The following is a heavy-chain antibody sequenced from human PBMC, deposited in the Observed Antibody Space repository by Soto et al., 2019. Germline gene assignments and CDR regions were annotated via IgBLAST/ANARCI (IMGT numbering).Heavy chain of an antibody. V-gene: IGHV3-66*01. Sequence: GGSLRLSCAASGFTVSSNYMSWVRQAPGKGLEWVSVIYSGGSTYYADSVKGRFTISRDNSKNTLYLQMNSLRAEDTAVYYCARTGMTTVTTSFDYWGQGTLVSVSS. J-gene: IGHJ4*02. CDR3: ARTGMTTVTTSFDY. CDR2: IYSGGST. D-gene: IGHD4-17*01. CDR1: GFTVSSNY.